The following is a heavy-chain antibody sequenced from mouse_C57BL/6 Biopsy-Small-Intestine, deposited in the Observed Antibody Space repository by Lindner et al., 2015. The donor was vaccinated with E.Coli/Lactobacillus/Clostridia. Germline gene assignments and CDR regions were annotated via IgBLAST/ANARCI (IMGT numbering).Heavy chain of an antibody. CDR2: INPNNGGT. D-gene: IGHD2-4*01. CDR1: GYTFTDYY. CDR3: ARWGDYVPFAY. V-gene: IGHV1-26*01. Sequence: VQLQESGPELVKPGASVKISCKASGYTFTDYYMNWVKQSHGKSLEWIGDINPNNGGTSYNQKFKGKATSTVDKSSSTAYMELRSLTSEDSAAYYCARWGDYVPFAYWGQGTLVTVSA. J-gene: IGHJ3*01.